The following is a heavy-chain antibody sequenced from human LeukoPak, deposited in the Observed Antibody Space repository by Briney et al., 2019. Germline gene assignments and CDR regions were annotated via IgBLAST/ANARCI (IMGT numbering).Heavy chain of an antibody. D-gene: IGHD1-26*01. CDR1: GGTFSSYA. CDR3: ARMYSGSPDYYYYYGMDV. Sequence: GASVKVSCKASGGTFSSYAISWVRQAPGQGLEWMGGIIPIFGIANYAQKFQGRVTIIADESTSTAYMELSSLRSEDTAVYYCARMYSGSPDYYYYYGMDVWGQGTTVTVSS. V-gene: IGHV1-69*13. CDR2: IIPIFGIA. J-gene: IGHJ6*02.